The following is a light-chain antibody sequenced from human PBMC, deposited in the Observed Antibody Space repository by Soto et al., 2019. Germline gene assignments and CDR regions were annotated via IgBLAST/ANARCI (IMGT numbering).Light chain of an antibody. CDR1: SSNIGNNA. J-gene: IGLJ1*01. CDR2: YDD. V-gene: IGLV1-36*01. Sequence: QSVLTQPPSVSEAPRQRVTISCSGSSSNIGNNAVNWYQQLPGQAPKIVIYYDDLLTSGVSDRFSGSKSGISASLAISDLQSDDEADYYCGTWDDSLNAYVFGPGTKVTVL. CDR3: GTWDDSLNAYV.